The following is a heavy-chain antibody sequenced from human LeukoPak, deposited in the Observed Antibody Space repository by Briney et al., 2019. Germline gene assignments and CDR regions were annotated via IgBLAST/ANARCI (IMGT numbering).Heavy chain of an antibody. CDR2: ISAYNGNT. Sequence: ASVKVSCKASGYDFTSYGISWVRQAPGQGLEWMGWISAYNGNTNYARKLQGRVTMTKDTSTSTAYMELRSLRSDDTAVYYCARGDGYCSSTSCRWPDALDIWGQGTMVTVSS. CDR3: ARGDGYCSSTSCRWPDALDI. D-gene: IGHD2-2*03. V-gene: IGHV1-18*01. J-gene: IGHJ3*02. CDR1: GYDFTSYG.